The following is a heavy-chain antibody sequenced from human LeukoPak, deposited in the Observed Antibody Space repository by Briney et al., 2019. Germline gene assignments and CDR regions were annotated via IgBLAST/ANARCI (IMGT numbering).Heavy chain of an antibody. Sequence: GGSLRLSCSASGFTFSNAWMSWVRQAPGKGLEWVSYISSSGSTIYYADSVKGRFTISRDNAKHSLYLQMNSLRAEDTAVYYCAELGITMIGGVWGKGTTVTISS. CDR1: GFTFSNAW. CDR3: AELGITMIGGV. CDR2: ISSSGSTI. V-gene: IGHV3-11*04. D-gene: IGHD3-10*02. J-gene: IGHJ6*04.